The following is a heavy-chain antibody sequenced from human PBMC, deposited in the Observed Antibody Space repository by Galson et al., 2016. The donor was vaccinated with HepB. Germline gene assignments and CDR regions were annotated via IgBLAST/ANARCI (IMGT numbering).Heavy chain of an antibody. J-gene: IGHJ5*02. CDR2: IYYSGST. Sequence: TLSLTCTVSGGSISSGGYYWSWIRQHPGKGLEWIGYIYYSGSTYYNPSLKSRVTISVDTSKNQFSLKLSSVTAADTAVYYCSGSGSYYRCFDPWGQGTLVTVSS. V-gene: IGHV4-31*03. CDR3: SGSGSYYRCFDP. D-gene: IGHD3-10*01. CDR1: GGSISSGGYY.